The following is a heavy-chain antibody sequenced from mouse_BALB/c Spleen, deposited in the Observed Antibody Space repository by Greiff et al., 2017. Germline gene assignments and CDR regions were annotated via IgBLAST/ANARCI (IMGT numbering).Heavy chain of an antibody. CDR3: ASRRDYYGSSYDY. J-gene: IGHJ2*01. CDR1: GYTFTSYW. V-gene: IGHV1-7*01. D-gene: IGHD1-1*01. CDR2: INPSTGYT. Sequence: QVHVKQSGAELAKPGASVKMSCKASGYTFTSYWMHWVKQRPGPGLEWIGYINPSTGYTEYNQKFKDKATLTADKSSSTAYMQLSSLTSEDSAVYYCASRRDYYGSSYDYWGQGTTLTVSS.